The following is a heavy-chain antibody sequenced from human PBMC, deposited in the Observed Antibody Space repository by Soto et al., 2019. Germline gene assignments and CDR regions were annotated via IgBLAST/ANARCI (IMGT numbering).Heavy chain of an antibody. D-gene: IGHD7-27*01. Sequence: SETLSLTCTVSGGSISSSSYYWGWIRQPPGKGLEWIGSIYYSGSTYYNPSLKSRVTISVDTSKNQFSLKLSSVTAADTAVYYCARHGGTGEYYWGQGTLVTVSS. CDR2: IYYSGST. J-gene: IGHJ4*02. CDR1: GGSISSSSYY. CDR3: ARHGGTGEYY. V-gene: IGHV4-39*01.